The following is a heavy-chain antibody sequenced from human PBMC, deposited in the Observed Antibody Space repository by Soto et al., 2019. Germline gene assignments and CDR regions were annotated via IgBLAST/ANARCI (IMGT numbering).Heavy chain of an antibody. CDR1: GFTFISHT. CDR3: SREVQPVFRREYDY. V-gene: IGHV3-21*04. CDR2: ISGSGSP. J-gene: IGHJ4*02. Sequence: EVQLVESGGGLVKPGGSLRLSCAVSGFTFISHTLNWVRQAPGKGLEWVSSISGSGSPYYADSVKGRFTISRDNAQNSLYLQMTSLRAEDTAVYHCSREVQPVFRREYDYWGQGTLVTVSS.